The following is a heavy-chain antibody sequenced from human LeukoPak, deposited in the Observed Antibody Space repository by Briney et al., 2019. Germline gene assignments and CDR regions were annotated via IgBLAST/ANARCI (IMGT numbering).Heavy chain of an antibody. V-gene: IGHV1-69*13. J-gene: IGHJ5*02. CDR2: IIPIFGTA. Sequence: SVKVSCKASGGTFSSYAISWVRQAPGQGLEWMGGIIPIFGTANYAQKFQGRVTITADESTSTAYTELSSLRSEDTAVYYCARDSWELPNWFDPWGQGTLVTVSS. D-gene: IGHD1-26*01. CDR1: GGTFSSYA. CDR3: ARDSWELPNWFDP.